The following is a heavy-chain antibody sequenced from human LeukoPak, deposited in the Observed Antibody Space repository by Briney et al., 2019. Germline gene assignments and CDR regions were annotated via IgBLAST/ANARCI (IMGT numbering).Heavy chain of an antibody. CDR1: GGSSSSFY. Sequence: PSETLSLTCAVSGGSSSSFYWSWLRQPLGKGLEWIGYIENTGSTNYNPSLKSRVTISGDTSKNQFSLKLSSVTAADTAVYYCAREVGDGQYHFDYWGQGTLVTVSS. D-gene: IGHD5-24*01. CDR2: IENTGST. V-gene: IGHV4-59*01. CDR3: AREVGDGQYHFDY. J-gene: IGHJ4*02.